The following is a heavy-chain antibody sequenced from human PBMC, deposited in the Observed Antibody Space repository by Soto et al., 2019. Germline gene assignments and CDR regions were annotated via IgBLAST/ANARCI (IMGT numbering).Heavy chain of an antibody. V-gene: IGHV3-74*01. CDR3: AREAVARTHWFDP. Sequence: PGGSLRLSCAASGFVFDDYGVHWVRQAPGKGLEWVSGISWNSDGSSTSYADSVKGRFTISRDNAKNTSYLQMNSLRAEDTAVYYCAREAVARTHWFDPWGQGTLVTVSS. CDR1: GFVFDDYG. CDR2: ISWNSDGSST. J-gene: IGHJ5*02. D-gene: IGHD6-19*01.